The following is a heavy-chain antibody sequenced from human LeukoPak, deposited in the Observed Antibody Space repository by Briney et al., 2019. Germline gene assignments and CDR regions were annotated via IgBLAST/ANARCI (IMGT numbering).Heavy chain of an antibody. J-gene: IGHJ4*02. CDR2: INPNSGGT. Sequence: ASVKVSCKASGYTFTGYYMHWVRQAPGQGLEWMGWINPNSGGTNYAQKFQGRVTMTRDTSISTAYMKLSRLRSDDTAVYYCARESGYSYGYSFGYFDYWGQGTLVTVSS. CDR1: GYTFTGYY. CDR3: ARESGYSYGYSFGYFDY. D-gene: IGHD5-18*01. V-gene: IGHV1-2*02.